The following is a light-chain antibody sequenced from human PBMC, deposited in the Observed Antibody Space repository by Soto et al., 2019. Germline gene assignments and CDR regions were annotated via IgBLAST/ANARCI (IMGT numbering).Light chain of an antibody. CDR2: EVT. CDR3: ASFTTSNTWV. J-gene: IGLJ3*02. Sequence: QSALTQPASVSGSPGQSITNSCTGTSRDIGHYNYVSWFQQHPGKAPKLMIYEVTKRPSGVSNRFSGSKSGNTASLTISGLQTEDEADYYCASFTTSNTWVFGGGTKLTVL. V-gene: IGLV2-14*01. CDR1: SRDIGHYNY.